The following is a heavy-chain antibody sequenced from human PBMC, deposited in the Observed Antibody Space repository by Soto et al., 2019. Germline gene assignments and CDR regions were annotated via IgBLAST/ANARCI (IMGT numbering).Heavy chain of an antibody. CDR3: AKGGSAALIAPSGRDNWFDP. D-gene: IGHD6-13*01. J-gene: IGHJ5*02. CDR2: ITWNGGTI. CDR1: GFAFDDYV. V-gene: IGHV3-9*01. Sequence: EVQLVESGGGLVQPGRSLRLSCAASGFAFDDYVMHWVRQPPGRGLEWVSGITWNGGTIRYVDSVKGRFTISRDNAENSLYLQMNSLRPEDTAVYYCAKGGSAALIAPSGRDNWFDPGGQGTQVTVSS.